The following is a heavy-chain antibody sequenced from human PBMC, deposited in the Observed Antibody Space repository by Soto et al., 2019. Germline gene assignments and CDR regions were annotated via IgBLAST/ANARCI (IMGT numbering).Heavy chain of an antibody. CDR3: SSGVSGFEGCNY. Sequence: EVQLVESGGGLAQFGGSLRLSCAASGFTFSNYWMHWARQVPGKGLVWVSRIKGDETSTGYADSVKGRFTISRDNVKNSLSLQLNRLSVEDTAISFCSSGVSGFEGCNYWGQGTLVTVSS. CDR2: IKGDETST. CDR1: GFTFSNYW. V-gene: IGHV3-74*01. D-gene: IGHD3-22*01. J-gene: IGHJ4*02.